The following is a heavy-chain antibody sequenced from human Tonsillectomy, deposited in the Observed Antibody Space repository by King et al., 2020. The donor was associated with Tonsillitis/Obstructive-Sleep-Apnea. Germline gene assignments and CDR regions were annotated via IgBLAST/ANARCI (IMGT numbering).Heavy chain of an antibody. J-gene: IGHJ3*02. Sequence: VQLVQSGGGLVQPGGSLRLSCAASGFTFSSYEMNWVRQAPGKGLEWVSYISSSGSTIYYADSVKGRFTISRDNAKNSLYLQMNSLRAEDTAVYYCARGMYAELSGAFDIWGQGTMVTVSS. CDR3: ARGMYAELSGAFDI. CDR2: ISSSGSTI. D-gene: IGHD1-26*01. CDR1: GFTFSSYE. V-gene: IGHV3-48*03.